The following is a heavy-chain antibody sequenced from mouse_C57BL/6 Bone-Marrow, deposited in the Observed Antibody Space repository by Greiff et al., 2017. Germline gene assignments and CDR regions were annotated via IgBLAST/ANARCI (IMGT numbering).Heavy chain of an antibody. CDR1: GYTFTDYY. CDR3: ARSYYGSSPHWYFDV. V-gene: IGHV1-76*01. J-gene: IGHJ1*03. CDR2: IYPGSGNT. D-gene: IGHD1-1*01. Sequence: QVQLQQSGAELVRPGASVKLSCKASGYTFTDYYINWVKQRPGQGLEWIARIYPGSGNTYYNEKFKGKATLTAEKSSSTAYMQLSSLTSEDSAVYFCARSYYGSSPHWYFDVWGTGTTVTVSS.